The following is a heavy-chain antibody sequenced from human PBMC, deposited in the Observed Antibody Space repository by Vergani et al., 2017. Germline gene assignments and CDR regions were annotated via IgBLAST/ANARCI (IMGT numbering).Heavy chain of an antibody. CDR3: ARDRIILLWFGELLTTYGMDV. J-gene: IGHJ6*02. CDR1: GYTFTSYD. V-gene: IGHV1-8*01. Sequence: QVQLVQSGAEVKKPGASVKVSCKASGYTFTSYDINWVRQATGQGLEWMGWMNPNSGNTGYAQKFQGRVTMTRNTSISTAYMELSSLRSEDTAVYYCARDRIILLWFGELLTTYGMDVWGQGTTVTVSS. D-gene: IGHD3-10*01. CDR2: MNPNSGNT.